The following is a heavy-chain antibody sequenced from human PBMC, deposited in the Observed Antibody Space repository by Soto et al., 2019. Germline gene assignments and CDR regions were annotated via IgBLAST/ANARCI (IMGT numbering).Heavy chain of an antibody. J-gene: IGHJ6*03. Sequence: ASVKVSCKASGYTFTSYDINWVRQATGQGLEWMGWMNPNSGNTGYAQKFQGRVTMTRNTSISTAYMELSSLRSEDTAVYYCARARISRDYYYYYYMDVWGKGTTVTVSS. CDR1: GYTFTSYD. CDR3: ARARISRDYYYYYYMDV. CDR2: MNPNSGNT. V-gene: IGHV1-8*01.